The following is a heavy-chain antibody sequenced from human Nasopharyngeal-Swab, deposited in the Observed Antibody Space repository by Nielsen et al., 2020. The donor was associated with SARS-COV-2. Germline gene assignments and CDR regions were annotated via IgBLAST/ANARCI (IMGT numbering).Heavy chain of an antibody. V-gene: IGHV4-34*01. J-gene: IGHJ6*03. Sequence: GSLRLSCAVSGGSFSAYYWGWIRQPPGKGLEWIGEINHSGGTNYNPSPKSRVTISVDTSKNQFSLKLSSVTATDTAVYYCARGLSGIVPAPILGLGPYYSYYYMDVWGKGTTVTVSS. CDR3: ARGLSGIVPAPILGLGPYYSYYYMDV. D-gene: IGHD2-2*01. CDR2: INHSGGT. CDR1: GGSFSAYY.